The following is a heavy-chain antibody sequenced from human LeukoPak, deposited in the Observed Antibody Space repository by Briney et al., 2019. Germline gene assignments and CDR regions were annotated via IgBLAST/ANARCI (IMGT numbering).Heavy chain of an antibody. CDR2: IIPIFGAA. V-gene: IGHV1-69*06. Sequence: GASVKVSCKASGGTVSIYTISWVRQAPGQGLEWMGGIIPIFGAANYAQKFQGRVTITADKSTSTAYMELSSLRSEDTAVYYCASSSSGTGDAFDFWGQGTMVTVSS. D-gene: IGHD7-27*01. CDR1: GGTVSIYT. J-gene: IGHJ3*01. CDR3: ASSSSGTGDAFDF.